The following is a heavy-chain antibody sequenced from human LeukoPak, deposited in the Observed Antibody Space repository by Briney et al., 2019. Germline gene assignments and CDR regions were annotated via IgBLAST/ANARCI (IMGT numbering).Heavy chain of an antibody. CDR3: TTGQRRYDSSGFYPYYFDH. D-gene: IGHD3-22*01. J-gene: IGHJ4*02. CDR2: IKSRSDGGTT. CDR1: GFSFSNAW. Sequence: PGGSLRLSCVASGFSFSNAWMSWVRQAPGKGLEWVGRIKSRSDGGTTDYAAPVKGRFTISRDDSKNTLYVQMNSLKTEDTAVYYCTTGQRRYDSSGFYPYYFDHWGQGTLVTVSS. V-gene: IGHV3-15*01.